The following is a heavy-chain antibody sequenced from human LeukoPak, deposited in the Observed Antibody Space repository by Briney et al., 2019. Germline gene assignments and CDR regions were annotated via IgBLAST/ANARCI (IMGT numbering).Heavy chain of an antibody. Sequence: GGSLRLSCAASGFTFSSYAMSWVRQAPEKGLEWVSAISGSGGSTYYADSVKGRFTISRDNSKNTLYLQMNSLRAEDTAVYYCAKDSPEQRLVLVGAFDIWGQGTMVTVSS. CDR2: ISGSGGST. CDR3: AKDSPEQRLVLVGAFDI. CDR1: GFTFSSYA. D-gene: IGHD6-13*01. J-gene: IGHJ3*02. V-gene: IGHV3-23*01.